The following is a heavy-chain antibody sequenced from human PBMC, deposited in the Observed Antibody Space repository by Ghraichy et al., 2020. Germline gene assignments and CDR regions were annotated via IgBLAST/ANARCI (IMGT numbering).Heavy chain of an antibody. CDR1: GYTFTGYY. J-gene: IGHJ3*02. Sequence: ASVKVSCKASGYTFTGYYMHWVRQAPGQGLEWMGRINPNNDGTNYAQKFQGRITMTRDTSISTAYMELSRLRSDDTAIYYCAREVNWNDRGAAFLDIWGQGTMVTVSS. CDR3: AREVNWNDRGAAFLDI. CDR2: INPNNDGT. D-gene: IGHD1-1*01. V-gene: IGHV1-2*06.